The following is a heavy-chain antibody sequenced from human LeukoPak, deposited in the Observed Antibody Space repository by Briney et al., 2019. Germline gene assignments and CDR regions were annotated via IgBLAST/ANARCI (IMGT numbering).Heavy chain of an antibody. V-gene: IGHV3-23*01. J-gene: IGHJ4*02. CDR3: AKVGDFDILTGYYSPNFVY. D-gene: IGHD3-9*01. CDR2: ISGSGGST. CDR1: GFTFSSYA. Sequence: GGSLRLSCAASGFTFSSYAMSWVRQAPGKGLEWVSAISGSGGSTYYADSVKGRFTISRDNSKNTLYLQMNSLRAEDAAVYYCAKVGDFDILTGYYSPNFVYWGQGTLVTVSS.